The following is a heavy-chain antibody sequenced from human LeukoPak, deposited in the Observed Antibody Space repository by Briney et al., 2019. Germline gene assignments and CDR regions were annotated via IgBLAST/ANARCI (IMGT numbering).Heavy chain of an antibody. D-gene: IGHD6-19*01. CDR1: GFTFSNAW. CDR3: STAVAGPYYFDS. CDR2: IRSKTDSGTT. Sequence: GGSLRLSCAASGFTFSNAWMSWVRQAPGKGLEWVGRIRSKTDSGTTDYAAPVKGRFTISRDDSKNTLYLQMNSLKAEDTAVYYCSTAVAGPYYFDSWGQGTLVTVSS. J-gene: IGHJ4*02. V-gene: IGHV3-15*01.